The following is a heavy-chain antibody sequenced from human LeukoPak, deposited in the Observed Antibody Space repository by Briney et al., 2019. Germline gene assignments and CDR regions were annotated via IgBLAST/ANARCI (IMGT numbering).Heavy chain of an antibody. CDR1: GGTFSSYA. V-gene: IGHV1-69*04. J-gene: IGHJ4*02. Sequence: SVKVSCKASGGTFSSYAISWVRQAPGQGLEWMGRIIPILGIANCAQKFQGRVTITADKSTSTAYMELSSLRSEDTAVYYCATTRRDGYNPVIDYWGQGTLVTVSS. D-gene: IGHD5-24*01. CDR2: IIPILGIA. CDR3: ATTRRDGYNPVIDY.